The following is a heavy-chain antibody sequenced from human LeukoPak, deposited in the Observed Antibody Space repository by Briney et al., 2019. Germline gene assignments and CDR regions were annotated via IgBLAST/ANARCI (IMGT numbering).Heavy chain of an antibody. D-gene: IGHD5-12*01. CDR3: AKGAYDYIEIGYFYS. J-gene: IGHJ4*02. Sequence: GGSLRLSCAASGFTSTNYAMNWVRQAPGKGLEWVSVLIGSSGSTDYADSVKGRFTISRDNSKNTVFLQMNSLRAEDTAIYYCAKGAYDYIEIGYFYSWGQGTLVTVSS. V-gene: IGHV3-23*01. CDR2: LIGSSGST. CDR1: GFTSTNYA.